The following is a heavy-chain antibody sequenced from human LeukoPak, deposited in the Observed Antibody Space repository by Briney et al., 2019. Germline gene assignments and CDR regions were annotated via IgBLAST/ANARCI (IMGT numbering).Heavy chain of an antibody. CDR3: ARWGPRGSGASYYYYYYMDV. CDR1: GGSFSGHY. CDR2: INHSGST. V-gene: IGHV4-34*01. J-gene: IGHJ6*03. Sequence: PSETLSLTCAVYGGSFSGHYWSWIRQPPGKGLEWIGEINHSGSTNYNPSLKSRVTMSVDTSKNQFSLKLSSVTAADTAVYYCARWGPRGSGASYYYYYYMDVWGKGTTVTVSS. D-gene: IGHD3-16*01.